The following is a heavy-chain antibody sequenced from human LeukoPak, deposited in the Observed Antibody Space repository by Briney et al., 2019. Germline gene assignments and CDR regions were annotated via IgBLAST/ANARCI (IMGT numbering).Heavy chain of an antibody. CDR1: GFTFGGYG. J-gene: IGHJ4*02. V-gene: IGHV3-33*01. CDR3: TRYNSDHLDY. D-gene: IGHD6-19*01. CDR2: IAYDGSRA. Sequence: PGGSLRLSCAGSGFTFGGYGMHWFRQTPGKGLEWVAVIAYDGSRAFYADSVKGRFTISRDNSKNTMSVQMDDLRAEDTAVYYCTRYNSDHLDYWGQGTLVTVSS.